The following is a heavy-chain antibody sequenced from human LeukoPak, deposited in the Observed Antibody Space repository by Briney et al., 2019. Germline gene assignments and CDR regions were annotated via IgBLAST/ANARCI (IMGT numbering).Heavy chain of an antibody. CDR2: SYYSGST. J-gene: IGHJ4*02. Sequence: PSETLSLTCTVSGDSIRSYYWSWIRQPPGKGLGWIGYSYYSGSTNYNPSLRSRVTISVDTSKNQFSLKLSSVTAADTAVYYCARDMDYYGSGSYYTWGYWGQGTLVTVSS. CDR3: ARDMDYYGSGSYYTWGY. CDR1: GDSIRSYY. V-gene: IGHV4-59*08. D-gene: IGHD3-10*01.